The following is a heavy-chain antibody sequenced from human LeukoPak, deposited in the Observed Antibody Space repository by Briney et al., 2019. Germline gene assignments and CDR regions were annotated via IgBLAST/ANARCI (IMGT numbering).Heavy chain of an antibody. CDR3: ASSGWITYFDY. J-gene: IGHJ4*02. CDR1: GGSISSYY. CDR2: IYYSGST. V-gene: IGHV4-59*12. D-gene: IGHD6-19*01. Sequence: SETLSLTCTVSGGSISSYYWNWIRQPPGKGLEWIGYIYYSGSTNYNPSLKSRVTISVDTSKNQFSLKLSSVTAADTAVYYCASSGWITYFDYWGQGTLVTVSS.